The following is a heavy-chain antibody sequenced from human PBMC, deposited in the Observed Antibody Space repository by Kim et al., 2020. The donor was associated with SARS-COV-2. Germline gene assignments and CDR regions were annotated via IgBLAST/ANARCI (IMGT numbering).Heavy chain of an antibody. CDR1: GFTFSNYA. Sequence: GGSLRLSCAASGFTFSNYAMHWVRQAPGKGLEWEAVISYDGNNKYYADSVKGRFTISRDNSKNTLYLQMNSLRPEDTAAYYCARGWRYFGSGSYTVDAFDIWGQGTMVTVSS. CDR3: ARGWRYFGSGSYTVDAFDI. D-gene: IGHD3-10*01. V-gene: IGHV3-30-3*01. CDR2: ISYDGNNK. J-gene: IGHJ3*02.